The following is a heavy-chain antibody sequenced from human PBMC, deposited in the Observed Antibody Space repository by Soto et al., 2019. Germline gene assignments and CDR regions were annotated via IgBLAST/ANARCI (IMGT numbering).Heavy chain of an antibody. CDR2: IMPIIGTA. V-gene: IGHV1-69*01. CDR3: ARDLEFRDGNISHLDY. CDR1: GGTFSSHV. Sequence: QVQLVQSGAEVKKPGSSVKVSCKASGGTFSSHVFNWVRQAPGQGLEWMGGIMPIIGTANYAHKFQGRVTIPADESTSTAYMELSSLRAEDTAVYYCARDLEFRDGNISHLDYWGQGTLVTVSS. J-gene: IGHJ4*02. D-gene: IGHD3-10*01.